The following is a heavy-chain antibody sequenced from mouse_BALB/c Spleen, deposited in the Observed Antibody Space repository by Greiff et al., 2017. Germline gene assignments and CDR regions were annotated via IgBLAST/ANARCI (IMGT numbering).Heavy chain of an antibody. D-gene: IGHD2-1*01. CDR3: ASPYGNNGAWFAY. Sequence: QVQLKESGPGLVQPSQSLSITCTVSGFSLTSYGVHWVRQSPGKGLEWLGVIWSGGSTDYNAAFISRLSISKDNSKSQVFFKMNSLQANDTAIYYCASPYGNNGAWFAYWGQGTLVTVSA. V-gene: IGHV2-2*02. J-gene: IGHJ3*01. CDR1: GFSLTSYG. CDR2: IWSGGST.